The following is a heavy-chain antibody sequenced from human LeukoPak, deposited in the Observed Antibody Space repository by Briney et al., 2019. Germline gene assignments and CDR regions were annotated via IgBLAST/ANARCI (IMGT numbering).Heavy chain of an antibody. CDR3: VRPVIVTTRVAFDM. J-gene: IGHJ3*02. D-gene: IGHD5-12*01. CDR2: IKQDEREK. Sequence: GGSLRLSCAASGFAFSDYWMSWVRQAPGKGLEWVANIKQDEREKYYVASVRGRFTVSRDNARNSLYLEMNSLRAEDTALYYCVRPVIVTTRVAFDMWGQGTMVTVSS. CDR1: GFAFSDYW. V-gene: IGHV3-7*02.